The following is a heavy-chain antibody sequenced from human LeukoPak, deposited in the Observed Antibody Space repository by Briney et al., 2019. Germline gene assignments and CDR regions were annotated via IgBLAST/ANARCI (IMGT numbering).Heavy chain of an antibody. V-gene: IGHV4-39*01. CDR2: IYYSGRT. Sequence: SETLSLTCTVSGGSISSSSYYWAWIRQPPGKGLEWIGSIYYSGRTFYNPSLKSRLTISADTSKNQFSLTLTSVNAADTAVYYCARRDIVATTDYWGQGTLVTVSS. CDR1: GGSISSSSYY. D-gene: IGHD5-12*01. J-gene: IGHJ4*02. CDR3: ARRDIVATTDY.